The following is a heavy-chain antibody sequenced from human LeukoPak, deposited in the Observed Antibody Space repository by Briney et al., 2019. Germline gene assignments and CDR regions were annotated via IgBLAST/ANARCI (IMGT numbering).Heavy chain of an antibody. D-gene: IGHD2/OR15-2a*01. J-gene: IGHJ4*02. Sequence: GGSLRLSCAASGFTFNSYGMHWVRQVSGQGLVWVARITRDGTSISYAESVKGRFTISRDNAKNTLYLQMNSLRVDDTAVYYCARDWFHAIDYWGQGTLVTVSS. V-gene: IGHV3-74*03. CDR2: ITRDGTSI. CDR1: GFTFNSYG. CDR3: ARDWFHAIDY.